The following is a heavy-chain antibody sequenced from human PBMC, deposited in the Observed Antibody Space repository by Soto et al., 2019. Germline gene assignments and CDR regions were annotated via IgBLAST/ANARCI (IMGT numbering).Heavy chain of an antibody. Sequence: ASVKVSCKASGYTFTSYGISWVRQAPGQGLEWKGWISAYNGNTNYAQKLQGRVTMTTDTSKNQFSLKLRSVTAADTAVYYCARTYGGYYDYWGQGTLVTVSS. D-gene: IGHD2-8*01. V-gene: IGHV1-18*01. CDR2: ISAYNGNT. CDR3: ARTYGGYYDY. J-gene: IGHJ4*02. CDR1: GYTFTSYG.